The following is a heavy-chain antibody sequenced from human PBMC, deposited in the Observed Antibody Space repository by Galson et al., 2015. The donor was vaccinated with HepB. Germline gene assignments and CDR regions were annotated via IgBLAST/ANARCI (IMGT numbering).Heavy chain of an antibody. J-gene: IGHJ4*02. CDR3: ACDSSGWYSFDY. Sequence: SLRLSCAASGFTFSSYGMHWVRQAPGKGLEWVAVISYDGSNKYYADSVKGRFTISRDNSKNTLYLQMNSLRAEDTAVYYCACDSSGWYSFDYWGQGTLVTVSS. D-gene: IGHD6-19*01. V-gene: IGHV3-30*03. CDR2: ISYDGSNK. CDR1: GFTFSSYG.